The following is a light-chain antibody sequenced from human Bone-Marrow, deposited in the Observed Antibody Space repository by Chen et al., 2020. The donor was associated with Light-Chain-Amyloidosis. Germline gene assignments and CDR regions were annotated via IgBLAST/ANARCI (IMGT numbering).Light chain of an antibody. CDR1: SSDVGGDNH. J-gene: IGLJ1*01. CDR2: EVT. CDR3: SSYTITNTLV. V-gene: IGLV2-14*01. Sequence: QSVLTQPASVSGSPGQSITISCTGTSSDVGGDNHVSWYQQHPDKAPKLMIYEVTNRPSWVPDSFSGSKSDNTASLTISGLQTEDEADYFCSSYTITNTLVFGSGTRVTVL.